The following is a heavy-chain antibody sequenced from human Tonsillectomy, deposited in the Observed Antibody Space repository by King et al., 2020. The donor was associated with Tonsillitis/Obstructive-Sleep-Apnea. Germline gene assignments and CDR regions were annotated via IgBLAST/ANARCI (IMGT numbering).Heavy chain of an antibody. CDR3: ATQGAGTQALHDFDF. CDR2: ISFNGGDK. D-gene: IGHD1-7*01. V-gene: IGHV3-30*04. CDR1: GFTFRSYA. J-gene: IGHJ3*01. Sequence: VQLVESGGGVVQPGRSLRLSCAASGFTFRSYAMHWVRQAPGKGLEWVSFISFNGGDKNYADSVKGRFTISRDNSKNTLYLQMNSLRAEDTAVYYCATQGAGTQALHDFDFWGLGTRVTVSS.